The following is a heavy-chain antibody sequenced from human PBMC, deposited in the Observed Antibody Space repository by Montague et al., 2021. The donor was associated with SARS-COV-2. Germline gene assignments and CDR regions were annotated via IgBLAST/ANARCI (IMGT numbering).Heavy chain of an antibody. CDR3: ARRGYSTSWPLDY. CDR1: GFAFSGYW. J-gene: IGHJ4*02. CDR2: INSGGSFT. Sequence: SLRLSCAASGFAFSGYWMHWVRQAPGKGLVWVSRINSGGSFTGYADSVKGRFTISKDNAKNTLYLQMKSLRVEDTAVYYCARRGYSTSWPLDYWGQGTLVTVSS. V-gene: IGHV3-74*01. D-gene: IGHD6-13*01.